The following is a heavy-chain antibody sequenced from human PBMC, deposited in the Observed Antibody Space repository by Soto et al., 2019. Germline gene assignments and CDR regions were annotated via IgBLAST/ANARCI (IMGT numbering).Heavy chain of an antibody. CDR3: ARQSAAGPNYFDY. V-gene: IGHV4-39*01. Sequence: SETLSLTCTVSGGSISSSSYYWGWIRQPPGKGLEWIGSIYYSGSTYYNPSLKSRVTISVDTSKNQFSLKLSSVTAADTAVYYCARQSAAGPNYFDYWGQGTLVTVSS. CDR2: IYYSGST. D-gene: IGHD6-13*01. J-gene: IGHJ4*02. CDR1: GGSISSSSYY.